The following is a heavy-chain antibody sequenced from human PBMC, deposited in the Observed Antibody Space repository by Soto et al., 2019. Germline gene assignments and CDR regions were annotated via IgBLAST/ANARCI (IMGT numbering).Heavy chain of an antibody. Sequence: QVQLVESGGGVVQPGTSLRLSCAASGSTFSNYGMHWVRQAPGKGLEWVAVVWYDGTTKFYPDSVKGRFTISRDNSNNTLDLQMNSLRVDDTAVYYCATVDNYYGSVFWGQGTLVTVSS. D-gene: IGHD3-10*01. CDR1: GSTFSNYG. J-gene: IGHJ4*02. CDR3: ATVDNYYGSVF. V-gene: IGHV3-33*01. CDR2: VWYDGTTK.